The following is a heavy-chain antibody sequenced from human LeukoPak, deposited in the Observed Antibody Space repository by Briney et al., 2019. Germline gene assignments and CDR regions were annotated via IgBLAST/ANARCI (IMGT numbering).Heavy chain of an antibody. J-gene: IGHJ4*02. V-gene: IGHV3-23*01. CDR1: GFTFSSYA. CDR2: ISGGGVTT. CDR3: AKRHYYDSSEYHYYLDY. D-gene: IGHD3-22*01. Sequence: GGSLRLSCAASGFTFSSYAMSWVRQAPGKGLEWVSSISGGGVTTDYADSVKGRFTISRDNSKNTLYLQMTFLRAEDTAVYYCAKRHYYDSSEYHYYLDYWGQGTLVIVSS.